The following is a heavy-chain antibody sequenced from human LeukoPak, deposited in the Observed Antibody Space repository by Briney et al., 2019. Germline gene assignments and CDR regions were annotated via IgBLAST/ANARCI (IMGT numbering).Heavy chain of an antibody. J-gene: IGHJ5*02. D-gene: IGHD3-10*01. V-gene: IGHV1-69*13. Sequence: SVKVSCKASGGTFSSYAISWVRQAPGQGLEWMGGIIPIFGTANYAQKFQGRVTITADESTSTAYMELSSLRSEDTAVYYCAGEITKVRGVIPNWFDPWGQGTLVTVSS. CDR1: GGTFSSYA. CDR2: IIPIFGTA. CDR3: AGEITKVRGVIPNWFDP.